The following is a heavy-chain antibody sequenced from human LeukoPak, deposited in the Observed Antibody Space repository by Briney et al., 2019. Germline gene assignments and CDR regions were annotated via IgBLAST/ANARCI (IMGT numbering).Heavy chain of an antibody. J-gene: IGHJ4*02. CDR1: SGSFSGYY. D-gene: IGHD2-21*02. Sequence: SETLSLTCAVYSGSFSGYYWSWIRQPPGKGLEWIGEINHSGSTNYNPSLKSRVTISVDTSKNQFSLKLSSVTAADTAVYYCARETYCAADCYSGFDFWGQGTLVTVSS. V-gene: IGHV4-34*01. CDR2: INHSGST. CDR3: ARETYCAADCYSGFDF.